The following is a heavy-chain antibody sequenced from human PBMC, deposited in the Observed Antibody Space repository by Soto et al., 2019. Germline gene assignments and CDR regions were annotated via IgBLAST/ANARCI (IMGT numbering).Heavy chain of an antibody. CDR3: ARASDYGNYFDY. CDR1: GGSISSGGYY. J-gene: IGHJ4*02. V-gene: IGHV4-31*03. Sequence: SETLSLTCTVSGGSISSGGYYWSWIRQHPGKGLEWIGYIYYSGSTYYNPSLKSRVTISVDTSKNQLSLKLSSVTAADTAVYYCARASDYGNYFDYWGQGTLVTVSS. D-gene: IGHD4-17*01. CDR2: IYYSGST.